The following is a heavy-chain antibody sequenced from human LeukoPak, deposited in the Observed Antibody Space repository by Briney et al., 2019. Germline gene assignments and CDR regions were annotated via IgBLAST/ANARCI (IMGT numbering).Heavy chain of an antibody. J-gene: IGHJ6*02. CDR1: GFPFSSYA. CDR2: ISDSGGST. CDR3: VRGYSFAPYGMHV. V-gene: IGHV3-64D*09. Sequence: GGSLRLSCSASGFPFSSYAMHWVRQAPGKGLEYVSAISDSGGSTYYADSVKGRFTISRDNSKNTLYLQMSSLRAEDTAVYFCVRGYSFAPYGMHVWGQGTTVTVS. D-gene: IGHD2-15*01.